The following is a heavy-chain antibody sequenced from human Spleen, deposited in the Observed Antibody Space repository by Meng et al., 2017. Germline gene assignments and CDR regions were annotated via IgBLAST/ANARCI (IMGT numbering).Heavy chain of an antibody. V-gene: IGHV5-51*01. CDR1: GYTFTSYW. J-gene: IGHJ2*01. D-gene: IGHD6-19*01. CDR3: AAALIGVAGRTWYFDL. Sequence: KVSCKGSGYTFTSYWIAWVRQMPGKGLEWMGIIYPGDSDARYSPSFQGQVTISVDKSISTVYLQWGSLKASDTAVYYCAAALIGVAGRTWYFDLWGHGTLVTVSS. CDR2: IYPGDSDA.